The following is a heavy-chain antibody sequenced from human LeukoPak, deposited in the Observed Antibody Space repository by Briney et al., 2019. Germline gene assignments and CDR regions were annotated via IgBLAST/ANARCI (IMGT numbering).Heavy chain of an antibody. V-gene: IGHV1-2*02. CDR3: ARAGGYCGRISCPYYFDY. D-gene: IGHD2-15*01. J-gene: IGHJ4*02. Sequence: ASVKVSCKASGYTFSGYYIHWVRQAPGQGLEWMGWINPNSGGTNYAQRFQGRVTMTRDTSISTAYMDLSRLRPDDTAVYYCARAGGYCGRISCPYYFDYWGQGSLVAVSS. CDR2: INPNSGGT. CDR1: GYTFSGYY.